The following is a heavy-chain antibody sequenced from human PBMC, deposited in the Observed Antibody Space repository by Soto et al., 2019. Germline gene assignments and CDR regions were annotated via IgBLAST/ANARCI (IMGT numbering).Heavy chain of an antibody. Sequence: SETLSLTCTVSGGSISSSTYYWGWMRQPPGKGLEWIGTIYYSGSNYYNPSLKSRVTISVDTSKNQFSLKLSSVTAADTAVYYCARVPHSSSWFGWFDPWGQGTLVTVSS. V-gene: IGHV4-39*01. D-gene: IGHD6-13*01. CDR1: GGSISSSTYY. CDR3: ARVPHSSSWFGWFDP. J-gene: IGHJ5*02. CDR2: IYYSGSN.